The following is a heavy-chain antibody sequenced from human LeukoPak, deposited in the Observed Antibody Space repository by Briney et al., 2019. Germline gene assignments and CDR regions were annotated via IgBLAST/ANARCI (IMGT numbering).Heavy chain of an antibody. Sequence: GRSLRLSCAASGFTFSSYGMHWVRQAPGKGLEWVAVIWYDGSNKYYADSVKGRFTISRDNSKNTLYLQMNSLRAEDTAVYYCARDTYYYDSSGPSYYYYGMDVWGQGTTVTVSS. D-gene: IGHD3-22*01. CDR1: GFTFSSYG. J-gene: IGHJ6*02. V-gene: IGHV3-33*01. CDR2: IWYDGSNK. CDR3: ARDTYYYDSSGPSYYYYGMDV.